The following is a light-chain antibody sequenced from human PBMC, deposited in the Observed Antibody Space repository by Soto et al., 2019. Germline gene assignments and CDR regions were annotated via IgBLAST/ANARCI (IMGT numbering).Light chain of an antibody. Sequence: EIVMTQSPATLSVSPGERATLSCRASQSLSTNLAWYQQKPGQAPRLIIYGASTRATGIPARFSGSGSGTEFTLTISSLQSEDFAVYYCQQYNDWPRTFGQGTKVEF. J-gene: IGKJ1*01. CDR1: QSLSTN. CDR2: GAS. V-gene: IGKV3-15*01. CDR3: QQYNDWPRT.